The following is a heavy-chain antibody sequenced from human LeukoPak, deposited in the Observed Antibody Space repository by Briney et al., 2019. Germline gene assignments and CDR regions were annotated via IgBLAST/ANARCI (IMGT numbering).Heavy chain of an antibody. CDR1: GFTFSNAW. D-gene: IGHD6-19*01. CDR3: TTARRWLVSFDY. Sequence: GGSLRLSCAASGFTFSNAWMSWVRQAPGKGLEWVGRIKSKTDGGTTDYAAPVKGRFTISRDDSKNTLYLQMNSLKTEDTAVYYCTTARRWLVSFDYWGQGTLVTVSS. CDR2: IKSKTDGGTT. V-gene: IGHV3-15*01. J-gene: IGHJ4*02.